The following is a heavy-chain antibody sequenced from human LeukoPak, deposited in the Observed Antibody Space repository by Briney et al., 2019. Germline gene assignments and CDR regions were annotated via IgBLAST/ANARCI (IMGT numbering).Heavy chain of an antibody. D-gene: IGHD3-3*01. V-gene: IGHV1-69*01. J-gene: IGHJ4*02. Sequence: SVTVSCKASGGTFSSYAISWVRQAPGQGLEWMGGIIPIFGTANYAQKFQGRVTITADESASTAYMELSSLRSEDTAVYYCASTLPSFWSGSGFDYWGQGTLVTISS. CDR3: ASTLPSFWSGSGFDY. CDR1: GGTFSSYA. CDR2: IIPIFGTA.